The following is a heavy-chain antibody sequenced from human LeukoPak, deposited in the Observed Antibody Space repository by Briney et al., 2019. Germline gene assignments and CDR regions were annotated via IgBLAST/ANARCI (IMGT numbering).Heavy chain of an antibody. V-gene: IGHV4-59*01. CDR1: GGSISSYY. J-gene: IGHJ5*02. CDR3: ARDGGAYCGGDCYSPPSNWFDP. D-gene: IGHD2-21*02. CDR2: IYYSGST. Sequence: SETLSLTCTVSGGSISSYYWSWIRQPPGKGLEWIGYIYYSGSTNYNPSLKSRVTISVDTSKNQFSLKLSSVTAADTAVYYCARDGGAYCGGDCYSPPSNWFDPWGQGTLVTVSS.